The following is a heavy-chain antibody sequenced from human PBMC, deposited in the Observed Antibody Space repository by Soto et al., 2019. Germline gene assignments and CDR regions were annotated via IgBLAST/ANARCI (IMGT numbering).Heavy chain of an antibody. V-gene: IGHV3-11*01. CDR1: GFTLRDYY. J-gene: IGHJ4*02. CDR3: ASFRGEGYYNF. CDR2: ISISGTTI. D-gene: IGHD3-9*01. Sequence: QVQLVESGGGLVKPGGSLRLSCAASGFTLRDYYMTWIRQAPGKGLEWVSDISISGTTIHYADSVRGRLTISRDNAKNSRWLQMTPLGAEDTAVYYCASFRGEGYYNFWGQGTLVTVSS.